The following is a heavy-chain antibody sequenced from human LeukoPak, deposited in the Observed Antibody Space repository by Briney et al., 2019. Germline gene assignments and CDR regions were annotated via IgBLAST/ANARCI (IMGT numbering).Heavy chain of an antibody. CDR1: GSTFSSYA. D-gene: IGHD3-10*01. V-gene: IGHV3-30*04. CDR2: ISYDGSNK. CDR3: ARVNEGEYYYGSGSYGLDY. Sequence: PGGSLRLSCAASGSTFSSYAMHWVRQAPGKGLEWVAVISYDGSNKYYADSVRGRFTISRDNSKNTLYLQMNSLRAEDTAVYYCARVNEGEYYYGSGSYGLDYWGQGTLVTVSS. J-gene: IGHJ4*02.